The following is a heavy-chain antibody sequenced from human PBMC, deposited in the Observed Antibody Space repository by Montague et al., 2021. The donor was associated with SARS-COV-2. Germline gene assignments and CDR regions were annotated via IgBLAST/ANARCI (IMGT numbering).Heavy chain of an antibody. Sequence: SETLSLTCTVSGGSIDSFYWSRIRRPPGKGLEWIGCIFHSGRTYYNLSLKSRVSMSVDTSKNQVSLRLSSLTAADTAVYYCARGGYYGNTGYYSDYYYNMDVWGQGTTVTVSS. CDR2: IFHSGRT. CDR1: GGSIDSFY. CDR3: ARGGYYGNTGYYSDYYYNMDV. V-gene: IGHV4-59*01. D-gene: IGHD3-22*01. J-gene: IGHJ6*02.